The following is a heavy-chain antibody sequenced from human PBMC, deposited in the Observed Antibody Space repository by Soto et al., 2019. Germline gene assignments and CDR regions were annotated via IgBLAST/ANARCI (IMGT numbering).Heavy chain of an antibody. Sequence: SETLSLTCAVYGGSFSGYYWSWIRQPPGKGLEWIGEINHSGSTNYNPSLKSRVTISVDTSKNQFSLKLSSVTAADTAVYHCARGYSGYSYRNGMDVWGQGPTVTVSS. D-gene: IGHD5-18*01. V-gene: IGHV4-34*01. J-gene: IGHJ6*01. CDR3: ARGYSGYSYRNGMDV. CDR2: INHSGST. CDR1: GGSFSGYY.